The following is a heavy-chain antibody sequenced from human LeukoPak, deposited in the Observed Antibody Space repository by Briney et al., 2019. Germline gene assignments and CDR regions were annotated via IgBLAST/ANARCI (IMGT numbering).Heavy chain of an antibody. CDR3: AACLRAGGLDCDY. D-gene: IGHD2-21*01. V-gene: IGHV4-4*02. CDR1: GGSISSSNW. Sequence: PSETLSLTCAVSGGSISSSNWWSWVRQPPGKGLEWIGEIYHSGSTNYNPSLKSRVTISVDKSKNQFSLKLSSVTAADTAVYYCAACLRAGGLDCDYWGQGTLVTVSS. J-gene: IGHJ4*02. CDR2: IYHSGST.